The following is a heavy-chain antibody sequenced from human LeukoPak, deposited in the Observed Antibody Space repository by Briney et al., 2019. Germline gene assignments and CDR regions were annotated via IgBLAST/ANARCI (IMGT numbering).Heavy chain of an antibody. V-gene: IGHV4-31*03. D-gene: IGHD5-18*01. CDR2: IYYSGST. CDR1: GGSISSGGYY. J-gene: IGHJ2*01. Sequence: SETLSLTCTVSGGSISSGGYYWSWIRQHPGKGLEWIGYIYYSGSTYYNPSLKSRVTISVDTSKNQFSLKLSSVTAADTAVYYCARGGTGGYSFGRKGYFDLRGRGTLVTVSS. CDR3: ARGGTGGYSFGRKGYFDL.